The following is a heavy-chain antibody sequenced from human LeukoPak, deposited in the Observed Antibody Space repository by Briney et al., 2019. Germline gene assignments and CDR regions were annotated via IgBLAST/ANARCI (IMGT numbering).Heavy chain of an antibody. V-gene: IGHV4-4*07. Sequence: SSETLSLTCTVSGGSISSYYWSWIRQPAGKGLEWIGRIYTSGSTNYSPSLKSRVTMSVDTSKNQFSLKLSSVTAADTAVYYCARDRPTIAVAGYEDHYYYYMDVWGKGTTVTISS. CDR1: GGSISSYY. D-gene: IGHD6-19*01. CDR3: ARDRPTIAVAGYEDHYYYYMDV. CDR2: IYTSGST. J-gene: IGHJ6*03.